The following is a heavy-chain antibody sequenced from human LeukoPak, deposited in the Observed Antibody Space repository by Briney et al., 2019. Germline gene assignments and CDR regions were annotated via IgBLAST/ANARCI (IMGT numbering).Heavy chain of an antibody. Sequence: ASVKVSCKASGYTFTSYYMHWVRPAPGQGLEWMGIINPSGGSTSYAQKFQGRVTMTRDTSTSTVYMELSSLRSEDTAVYYCARGAGWEYYDFWSGSGWFDPWGQGTLVTVSS. CDR1: GYTFTSYY. V-gene: IGHV1-46*01. CDR3: ARGAGWEYYDFWSGSGWFDP. D-gene: IGHD3-3*01. J-gene: IGHJ5*02. CDR2: INPSGGST.